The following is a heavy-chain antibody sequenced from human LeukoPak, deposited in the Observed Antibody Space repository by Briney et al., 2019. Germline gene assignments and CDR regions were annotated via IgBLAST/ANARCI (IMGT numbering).Heavy chain of an antibody. CDR2: ISYDGSNK. CDR1: GFTFSSYG. D-gene: IGHD3-16*01. Sequence: GGSLRLSCAASGFTFSSYGMHWVRQAPGKGLEWVAVISYDGSNKYYADSVRGRFTISRDNAKNSLYLQMNSLRAEDTAVYYCARSPAWGEQLDYWGQGTLVTVSS. J-gene: IGHJ4*02. V-gene: IGHV3-30*03. CDR3: ARSPAWGEQLDY.